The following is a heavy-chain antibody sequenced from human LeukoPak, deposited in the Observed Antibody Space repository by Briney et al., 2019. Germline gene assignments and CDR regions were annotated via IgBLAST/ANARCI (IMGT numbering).Heavy chain of an antibody. CDR1: GYTFTSYY. D-gene: IGHD3-3*01. CDR2: INPSGGST. Sequence: ASVKVSCKASGYTFTSYYMHWVRQAPGQGLEWMGIINPSGGSTSYAQKFQGRVTMTRDTSTSTVYMELSSLRSEDTAVYYCARAALEWLQEAFYYYYGMDVWGQGTTVTVSS. CDR3: ARAALEWLQEAFYYYYGMDV. J-gene: IGHJ6*02. V-gene: IGHV1-46*01.